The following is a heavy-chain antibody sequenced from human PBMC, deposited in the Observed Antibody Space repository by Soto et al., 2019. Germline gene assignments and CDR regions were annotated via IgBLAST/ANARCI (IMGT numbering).Heavy chain of an antibody. CDR1: GFTFSNYA. V-gene: IGHV3-30-3*01. J-gene: IGHJ4*02. CDR3: ARDGTPGGSRGGDVGY. D-gene: IGHD6-19*01. Sequence: QVQLVESGGGVVRPGRSLRLSCAASGFTFSNYAIHWVRQAPGKGLEWVTVISYDSSNKYYADSVKGRFTISRDNSKNTLYLQMSSLRPEDTAVYYCARDGTPGGSRGGDVGYWGQGTLVTVSS. CDR2: ISYDSSNK.